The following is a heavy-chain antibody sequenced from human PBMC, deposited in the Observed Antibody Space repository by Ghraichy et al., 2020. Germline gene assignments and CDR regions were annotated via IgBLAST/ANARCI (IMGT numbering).Heavy chain of an antibody. Sequence: SETLSLTCTVSGGSISSYYWSWIRQPPGKGLEWIGYIYYSGSTNYNPSLKSRVTISVDTSKNQFSLKLSSVTAADTAVYYCAREARVTIVGVASAHGGFDPGGHGTLVTLSS. CDR2: IYYSGST. CDR1: GGSISSYY. CDR3: AREARVTIVGVASAHGGFDP. V-gene: IGHV4-59*01. J-gene: IGHJ5*02. D-gene: IGHD3-3*01.